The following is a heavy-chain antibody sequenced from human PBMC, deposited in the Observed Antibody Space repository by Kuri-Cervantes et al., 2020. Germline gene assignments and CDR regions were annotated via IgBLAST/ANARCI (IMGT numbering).Heavy chain of an antibody. CDR1: GFTFSSYG. Sequence: GESLKISCAASGFTFSSYGISWVRQAPGQGLEWMGWISAYNGKTNYAQKLQGRVTMTTDTSTSTAYMELRSLRSDDTAVYYYARKEPVMAAAMDVWGQGTTVTVSS. CDR3: ARKEPVMAAAMDV. V-gene: IGHV1-18*01. J-gene: IGHJ6*02. D-gene: IGHD6-13*01. CDR2: ISAYNGKT.